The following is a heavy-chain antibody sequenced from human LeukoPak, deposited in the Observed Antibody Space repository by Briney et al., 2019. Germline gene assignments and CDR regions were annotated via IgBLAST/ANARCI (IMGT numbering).Heavy chain of an antibody. D-gene: IGHD2/OR15-2a*01. J-gene: IGHJ4*02. V-gene: IGHV3-53*01. Sequence: RGGSLRLSCTVSGFTVSSNSMSWVRQAPGKGLEWVAFIYSGGNTHYSDSVKGRVTISRHKSKNTLYLQMNSLRAEDTAVYYCARRAGEYSHPYDYWGQGTLVTVSS. CDR1: GFTVSSNS. CDR2: IYSGGNT. CDR3: ARRAGEYSHPYDY.